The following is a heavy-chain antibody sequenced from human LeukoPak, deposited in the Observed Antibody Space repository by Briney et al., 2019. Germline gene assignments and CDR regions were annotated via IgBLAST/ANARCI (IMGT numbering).Heavy chain of an antibody. J-gene: IGHJ4*02. CDR1: RFTFSSYG. CDR3: AKDRRVYDILTPFDY. CDR2: ISNDAGNK. Sequence: GGSLRLSCAASRFTFSSYGMHWVRQAPGKGLEWVAVISNDAGNKYYADSVKGRFTISRDNSKNTLYLQMNSLRAEDTAVYFCAKDRRVYDILTPFDYWGQGTLVTVSS. V-gene: IGHV3-30*18. D-gene: IGHD3-9*01.